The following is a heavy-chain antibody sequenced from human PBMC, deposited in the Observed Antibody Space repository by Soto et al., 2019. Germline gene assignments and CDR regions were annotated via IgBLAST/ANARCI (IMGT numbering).Heavy chain of an antibody. CDR3: ARAATIFGVVTSFDY. Sequence: ASVKVSCKDSRYTFTGYYMHWVRQAPGQGLEWMGWINPNSGGTNYAQQFQGRDTMTRDTSISTAYMELSRLRSDDTAVYYCARAATIFGVVTSFDYWGQGTLGTVSS. V-gene: IGHV1-2*02. CDR1: RYTFTGYY. D-gene: IGHD3-3*01. CDR2: INPNSGGT. J-gene: IGHJ4*02.